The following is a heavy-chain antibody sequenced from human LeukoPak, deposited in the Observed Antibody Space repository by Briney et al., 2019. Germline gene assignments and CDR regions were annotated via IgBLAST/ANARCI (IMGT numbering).Heavy chain of an antibody. Sequence: ASVKVSCKVSGYTLTELSMHGVRQAPGKGVEWMGGFDPEDGETIYAQKFQGRITMTEDTSTDTAYMELGSLRSEDTAVYYCATWASGIDAFDIWGQGTMVTVSS. V-gene: IGHV1-24*01. J-gene: IGHJ3*02. CDR1: GYTLTELS. D-gene: IGHD1-26*01. CDR3: ATWASGIDAFDI. CDR2: FDPEDGET.